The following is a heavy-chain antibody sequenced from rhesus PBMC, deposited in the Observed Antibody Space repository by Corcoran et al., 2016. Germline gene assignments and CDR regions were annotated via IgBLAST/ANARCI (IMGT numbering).Heavy chain of an antibody. CDR2: IYGSGSTT. CDR1: GGSISGYY. D-gene: IGHD6-25*01. J-gene: IGHJ5-1*01. V-gene: IGHV4S11*01. Sequence: QVQLQESGPGLVKPSETLSLTCTVSGGSISGYYWNWIRQSPGKGLEWIGNIYGSGSTTNYNPSLKSRVTLSVDTSKNQPSRKLSPGTAADTAVYYCARPYSGSWNGNRFDVWGPGVLVAVSS. CDR3: ARPYSGSWNGNRFDV.